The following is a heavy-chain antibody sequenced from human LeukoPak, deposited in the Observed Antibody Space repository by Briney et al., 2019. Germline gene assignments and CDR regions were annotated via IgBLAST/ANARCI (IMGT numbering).Heavy chain of an antibody. Sequence: ASVKVSCKASGYTFTSYAISWGRHALGQGVEWMGWISPYNGNTNYAQNLQGRVTLTTDTSTSTAYLELRSLRSDDTAVYYCAWICTSASCSLDYWGQGTLVTVSS. CDR1: GYTFTSYA. CDR3: AWICTSASCSLDY. D-gene: IGHD2-2*01. V-gene: IGHV1-18*01. J-gene: IGHJ4*02. CDR2: ISPYNGNT.